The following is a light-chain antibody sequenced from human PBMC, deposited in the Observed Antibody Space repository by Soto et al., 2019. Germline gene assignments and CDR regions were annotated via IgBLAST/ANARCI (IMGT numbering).Light chain of an antibody. J-gene: IGKJ3*01. Sequence: IQLTQSPSSLSASVGDRVSITCRASQDITTYLAWYQQKQGKAPKLLISGTFTLQSGVPSRFNGSGSGTDFTLTISRLQPEDFATYYCQHLNNYPPFTFGPGTKVDVE. V-gene: IGKV1-9*01. CDR3: QHLNNYPPFT. CDR2: GTF. CDR1: QDITTY.